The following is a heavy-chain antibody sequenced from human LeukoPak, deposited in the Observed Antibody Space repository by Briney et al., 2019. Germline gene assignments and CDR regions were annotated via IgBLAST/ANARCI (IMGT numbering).Heavy chain of an antibody. V-gene: IGHV3-15*01. CDR3: TTDLDIVVVPAAIGSGY. J-gene: IGHJ4*02. Sequence: PGGSLRLSCAASGFTFSNAWMSWVRQAPGKGLEWVGRIKSKTDGGTTDYAAPVKGRFTISRDDSKNTLYLQVNSLKTEDTAVYYCTTDLDIVVVPAAIGSGYWGQGTLVTVSS. D-gene: IGHD2-2*03. CDR1: GFTFSNAW. CDR2: IKSKTDGGTT.